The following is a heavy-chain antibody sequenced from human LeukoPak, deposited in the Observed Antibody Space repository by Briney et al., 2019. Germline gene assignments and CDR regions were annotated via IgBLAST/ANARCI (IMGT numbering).Heavy chain of an antibody. CDR2: IIPIFGTA. J-gene: IGHJ6*03. Sequence: SVKVSCKASGGTFSSYAISWVRQAPGQGLEWMGGIIPIFGTANYAQKFQGRVAITTDESTSTAYMELSSLRSEDTAVYYCARGLGYCSGGSCYVGVYYYYMDVWGKGTTVTVSS. CDR1: GGTFSSYA. D-gene: IGHD2-15*01. CDR3: ARGLGYCSGGSCYVGVYYYYMDV. V-gene: IGHV1-69*05.